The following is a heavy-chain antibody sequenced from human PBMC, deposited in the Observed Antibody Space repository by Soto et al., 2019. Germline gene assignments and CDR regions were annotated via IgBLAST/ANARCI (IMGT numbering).Heavy chain of an antibody. CDR1: EGTFSSYA. J-gene: IGHJ4*02. CDR2: IIPIFGTA. V-gene: IGHV1-69*12. CDR3: ARHSRNYYLFDY. D-gene: IGHD1-26*01. Sequence: QVQLVQSGAEVKKPGSSVKVSCKASEGTFSSYAISWVRRAPGQGLEWMGGIIPIFGTANYAQKFQGRVTITADESTSTAYMELSSLRSEDTAVYYCARHSRNYYLFDYWGQGTLATVSS.